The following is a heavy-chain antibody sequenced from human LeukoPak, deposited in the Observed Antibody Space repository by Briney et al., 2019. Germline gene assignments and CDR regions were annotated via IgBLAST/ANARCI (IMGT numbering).Heavy chain of an antibody. CDR2: TSSHGNDG. V-gene: IGHV3-30*04. CDR1: GFTFSSYA. J-gene: IGHJ4*02. Sequence: GRSLRLSCAASGFTFSSYAMHWVRQAPGKGLEWVAVTSSHGNDGFYADSVKGRFTISRDNSKKTLYLQMDSLRPEDTGVYYCTRDRGAMNDFDYWGQGTLVTVSS. CDR3: TRDRGAMNDFDY. D-gene: IGHD2-2*01.